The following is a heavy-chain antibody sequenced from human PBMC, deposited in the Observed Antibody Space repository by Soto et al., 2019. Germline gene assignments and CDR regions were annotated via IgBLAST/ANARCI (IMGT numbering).Heavy chain of an antibody. CDR1: GGSISSSNHY. D-gene: IGHD1-1*01. V-gene: IGHV4-39*01. CDR3: ARRELEPTNNDAFHI. J-gene: IGHJ3*02. CDR2: IYYSGST. Sequence: PSETLSLTCAVSGGSISSSNHYWDWIRQPPGKGPEWIGRIYYSGSTYYNPSLESRVTISVDTSKNQFSLKLSSVTAADTAVYYCARRELEPTNNDAFHIWGQGTMVTVSS.